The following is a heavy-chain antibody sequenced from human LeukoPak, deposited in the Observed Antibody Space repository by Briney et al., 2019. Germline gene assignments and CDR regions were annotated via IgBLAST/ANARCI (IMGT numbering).Heavy chain of an antibody. CDR1: GYTFTSYY. V-gene: IGHV1-46*01. J-gene: IGHJ4*02. Sequence: ASVKVSCKASGYTFTSYYMHWVRQAPGQGLEWMAIINPSGGSTSYAQKFQGRVTITADESTSTAYMELSSLRSEDTAVYYCARDEYYDFWSGYIKNWGQGTLVTVSS. CDR3: ARDEYYDFWSGYIKN. CDR2: INPSGGST. D-gene: IGHD3-3*01.